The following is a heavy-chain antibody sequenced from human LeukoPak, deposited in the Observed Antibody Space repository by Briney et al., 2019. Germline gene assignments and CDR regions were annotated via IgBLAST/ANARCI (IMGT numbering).Heavy chain of an antibody. J-gene: IGHJ4*02. D-gene: IGHD1-7*01. CDR1: GFTLGTYD. V-gene: IGHV3-23*01. CDR2: ISRCGANT. Sequence: GGSLRLSCAASGFTLGTYDMYWIRQAPGKGLECVSSISRCGANTWYADSVKGRFTISRDTSKNTLYLQMNSLRAEDTAIYYCSKKGQAENYGKPDWGQGTLVTVSS. CDR3: SKKGQAENYGKPD.